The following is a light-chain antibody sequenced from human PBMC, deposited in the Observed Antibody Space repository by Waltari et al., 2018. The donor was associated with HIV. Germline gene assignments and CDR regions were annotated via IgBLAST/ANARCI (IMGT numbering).Light chain of an antibody. V-gene: IGLV2-8*01. CDR2: DVM. Sequence: QSALTQPPSASGSPGQSVTLSCTGTSSDVGGYNYVSWHQQHPGKAPKLMIYDVMKRPPGVPDRFSGTTSGNAASLTVSGLQPEDEADYYCSSHTGSKVVFGGGTRLTVL. CDR1: SSDVGGYNY. CDR3: SSHTGSKVV. J-gene: IGLJ2*01.